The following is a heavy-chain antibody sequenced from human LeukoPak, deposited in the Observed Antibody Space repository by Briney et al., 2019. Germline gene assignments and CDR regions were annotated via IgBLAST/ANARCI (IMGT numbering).Heavy chain of an antibody. D-gene: IGHD6-19*01. CDR2: INSDGSST. J-gene: IGHJ4*02. Sequence: GGSLRLSCAASGFTFSSYWMNWVRQAPGKGLVWVSRINSDGSSTNYTDSVKGRFTISRDNAKNTLYLQMNSLRAEDTAVYYCARVGLYSSGWSAWGQGTLVTVSS. CDR1: GFTFSSYW. CDR3: ARVGLYSSGWSA. V-gene: IGHV3-74*01.